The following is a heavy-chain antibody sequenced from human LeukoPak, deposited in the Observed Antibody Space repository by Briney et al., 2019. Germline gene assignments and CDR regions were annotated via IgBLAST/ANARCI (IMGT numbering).Heavy chain of an antibody. CDR3: ARARGEQWLVRNAFDI. CDR2: IYTSGST. CDR1: GGSISSYY. J-gene: IGHJ3*02. Sequence: SETLSLTCTVSGGSISSYYWSWIRQPAAKGLDWIGRIYTSGSTNYNPSLKSRATMSVDTSKNQFSLKLSSVTAADTAVYYCARARGEQWLVRNAFDIWGQGTMVTVSS. V-gene: IGHV4-4*07. D-gene: IGHD6-19*01.